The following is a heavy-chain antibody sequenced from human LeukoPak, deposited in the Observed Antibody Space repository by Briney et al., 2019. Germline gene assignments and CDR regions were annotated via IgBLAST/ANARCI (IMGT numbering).Heavy chain of an antibody. CDR2: ILHGGGN. V-gene: IGHV4-30-2*01. Sequence: SETLSLTCAVSGGSINSDSWSWIRQPLGKGLEWVGYILHGGGNNSNPSRKSRVTISVDRSKNQFSLKLTSVTAADTAVYYCARSLFRGSSSWKGWFDPWGHGILVTVSS. D-gene: IGHD6-13*01. J-gene: IGHJ5*02. CDR1: GGSINSDS. CDR3: ARSLFRGSSSWKGWFDP.